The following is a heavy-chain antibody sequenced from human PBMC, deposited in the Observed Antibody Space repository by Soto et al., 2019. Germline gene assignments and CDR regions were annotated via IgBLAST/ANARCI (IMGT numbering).Heavy chain of an antibody. CDR3: ARRGSGSYYDY. Sequence: EVQLLESGGGLVQPGGSLRLSCAASGFTFSSYAMRWVRQAPVKGLEWVSAISGSGGSTYYADSVKGRFTISRDNCKNTLYLQMNSLRAEDTAVYYCARRGSGSYYDYWGQGTLVTGSS. D-gene: IGHD1-26*01. J-gene: IGHJ4*02. V-gene: IGHV3-23*01. CDR1: GFTFSSYA. CDR2: ISGSGGST.